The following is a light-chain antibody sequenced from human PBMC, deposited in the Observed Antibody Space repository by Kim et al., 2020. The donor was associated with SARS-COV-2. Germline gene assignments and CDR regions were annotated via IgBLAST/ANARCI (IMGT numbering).Light chain of an antibody. CDR3: SSYTSSSTLVV. CDR1: SGDVGGYYF. CDR2: EVS. V-gene: IGLV2-14*01. Sequence: QSVSISCTGTSGDVGGYYFVSWYQQKPGKAPKLLIYEVSKRPSGVPDRFSGSKSGNTASLTISGLQAEDEADYYCSSYTSSSTLVVFGGGTQLTVL. J-gene: IGLJ2*01.